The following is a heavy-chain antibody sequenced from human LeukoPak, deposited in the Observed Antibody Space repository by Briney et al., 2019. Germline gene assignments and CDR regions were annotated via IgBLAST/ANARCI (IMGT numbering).Heavy chain of an antibody. CDR2: ISDYNGNT. D-gene: IGHD3-22*01. CDR3: ARGDYYDSSGYFPGMNY. CDR1: GYTFTNYA. V-gene: IGHV1-18*01. Sequence: ASVKVSCKASGYTFTNYAITWVRQAPGQGLEWMGWISDYNGNTNYAQKFQGRVTMTTVTSTSTAYMEMRSLRSDDTAVYYCARGDYYDSSGYFPGMNYWGQGTLVTVSS. J-gene: IGHJ4*02.